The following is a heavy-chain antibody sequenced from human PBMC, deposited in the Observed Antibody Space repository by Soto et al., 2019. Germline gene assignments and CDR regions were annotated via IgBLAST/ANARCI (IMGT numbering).Heavy chain of an antibody. D-gene: IGHD2-2*02. CDR3: VRGGRGYTRDDVFDI. Sequence: EVQLVESGGGLVKPGGSLRLSCVDSGFTFSSYSMNWVRQAPGKGLDWVSSISAYSSPIFYADSVKGRFTISRDNAKNSLYLQMNSLRAGDTAVYYCVRGGRGYTRDDVFDIWGQGTMVTVSS. J-gene: IGHJ3*02. V-gene: IGHV3-21*06. CDR2: ISAYSSPI. CDR1: GFTFSSYS.